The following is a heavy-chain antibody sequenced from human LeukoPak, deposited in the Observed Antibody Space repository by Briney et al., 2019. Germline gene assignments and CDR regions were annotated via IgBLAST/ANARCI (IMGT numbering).Heavy chain of an antibody. V-gene: IGHV3-21*01. D-gene: IGHD1-26*01. CDR2: ISSSSHM. CDR1: GFTFNSYS. CDR3: VRDTGSSYGYYFLH. J-gene: IGHJ1*01. Sequence: GGSLRLSCAASGFTFNSYSMYWVRQAPGKGLEWVSSISSSSHMFYADSVKGRFSISRDNANNSLYLQMNSLRAEDTAVYYCVRDTGSSYGYYFLHWGQGTLVTVSS.